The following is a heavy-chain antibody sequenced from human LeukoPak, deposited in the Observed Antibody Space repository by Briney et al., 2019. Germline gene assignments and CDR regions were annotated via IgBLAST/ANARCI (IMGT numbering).Heavy chain of an antibody. D-gene: IGHD1-14*01. V-gene: IGHV3-21*01. CDR1: GFTFSSYS. CDR3: ARDGTTGWFDP. Sequence: GGSLRLSCAASGFTFSSYSMNWVRQAPGKGLEWVSSISSSSSYIYYADSVKGRFTISRDNAKNSLYLQMNSLRAEDTAVYYCARDGTTGWFDPWGQGTLVTVSP. CDR2: ISSSSSYI. J-gene: IGHJ5*02.